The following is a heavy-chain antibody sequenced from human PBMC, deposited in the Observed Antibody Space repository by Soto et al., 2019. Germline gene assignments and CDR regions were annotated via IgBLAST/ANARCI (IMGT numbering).Heavy chain of an antibody. J-gene: IGHJ6*02. Sequence: QVQLQESGPGLVKPSETLSLTCTVSGGSVSSGSYYWSWVRQPPGKGLEWIGEIYHSGSTNYNPSLKSRVTISVDKSKNQFSLKLSSVTAADTAVYYCARDAIVVVPAALDLGGMDVWGQGTTVTVSS. V-gene: IGHV4-4*02. D-gene: IGHD2-2*01. CDR2: IYHSGST. CDR3: ARDAIVVVPAALDLGGMDV. CDR1: GGSVSSGSYY.